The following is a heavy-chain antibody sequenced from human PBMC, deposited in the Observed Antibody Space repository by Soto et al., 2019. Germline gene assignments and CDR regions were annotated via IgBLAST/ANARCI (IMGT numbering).Heavy chain of an antibody. V-gene: IGHV3-30-3*01. J-gene: IGHJ4*02. Sequence: PGGSLRLSCAASGFTFSSYAMHWVRQAPGKGLEWVAVISYDGSNKYYADSVKDRFTISRDNSKNTLYLQMNSLRAEDTAVYYCAKVAKSRVVIEYFDYWGQGSLVTVSS. CDR1: GFTFSSYA. D-gene: IGHD3-3*01. CDR2: ISYDGSNK. CDR3: AKVAKSRVVIEYFDY.